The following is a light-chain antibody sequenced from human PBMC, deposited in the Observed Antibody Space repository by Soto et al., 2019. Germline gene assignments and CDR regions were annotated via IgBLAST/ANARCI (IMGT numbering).Light chain of an antibody. J-gene: IGKJ3*01. Sequence: DIQMTQSPSTLSASVGDTVTITCRASLSISGWLAWYQQKPGKAPKLLIYKASSLESGVPSRFSGSGSGTEFTLTISSLQPDDFATYYCQQYDSLVTFGPGTKVDIK. CDR1: LSISGW. CDR3: QQYDSLVT. CDR2: KAS. V-gene: IGKV1-5*03.